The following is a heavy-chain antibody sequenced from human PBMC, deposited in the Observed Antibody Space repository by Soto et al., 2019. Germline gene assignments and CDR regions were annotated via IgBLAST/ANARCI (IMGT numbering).Heavy chain of an antibody. D-gene: IGHD2-15*01. J-gene: IGHJ3*02. CDR3: ARQGSRAFDI. CDR2: IYYSGSA. Sequence: PSETLSLTCAVYGGSFSGYYWGWIRQPPGRGLEWMANIYYSGSAYYNPSLKSRVSTSVDTSKNQFSLKLRSVTAADTAVYYCARQGSRAFDIWGQGTMVTVSS. V-gene: IGHV4-34*01. CDR1: GGSFSGYY.